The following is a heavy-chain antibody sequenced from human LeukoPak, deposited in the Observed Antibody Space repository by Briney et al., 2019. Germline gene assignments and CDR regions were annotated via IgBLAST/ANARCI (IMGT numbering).Heavy chain of an antibody. CDR2: IYYSGST. J-gene: IGHJ4*02. CDR3: ARSPVPKYYDVLTGYFEFDS. Sequence: PSETLSLTCTVSGGSISSYYWSWIRQPPGKGLEWIGYIYYSGSTNHNPSLKSRVTISVDTSKNQFSLKLSSVTAADTAVYYCARSPVPKYYDVLTGYFEFDSWGQGTLVTVSS. V-gene: IGHV4-59*01. CDR1: GGSISSYY. D-gene: IGHD3-9*01.